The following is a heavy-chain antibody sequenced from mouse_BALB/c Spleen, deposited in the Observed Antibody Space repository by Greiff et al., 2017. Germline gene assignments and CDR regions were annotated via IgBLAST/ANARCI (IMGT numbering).Heavy chain of an antibody. CDR2: VNPYNGGT. CDR3: ARSGATVVADYFDY. Sequence: EVKLQESGPELVKPGASVKMSCKASGYTFTDYYMDWVKQSHGESFEWIGRVNPYNGGTSYNQKFKGKATLTVDKSSSTAYMELNSLTSEDSAVYYCARSGATVVADYFDYWGQGTTLTVSS. V-gene: IGHV1-19*01. D-gene: IGHD1-1*01. CDR1: GYTFTDYY. J-gene: IGHJ2*01.